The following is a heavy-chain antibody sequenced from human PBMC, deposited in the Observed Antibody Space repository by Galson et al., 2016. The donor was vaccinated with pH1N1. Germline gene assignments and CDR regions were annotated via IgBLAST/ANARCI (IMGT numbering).Heavy chain of an antibody. CDR1: HASINLYY. V-gene: IGHV4-4*07. CDR3: ASSPIASGGDYYFDS. D-gene: IGHD2-21*01. CDR2: IYTSGST. Sequence: SETLSLTCTVSHASINLYYWSWIRQSAGRGLEWIGRIYTSGSTNYNPSLNSRVTMSVDSSKNQFSLRLTSVTAADTGVYFCASSPIASGGDYYFDSWGQGTPVAVSS. J-gene: IGHJ4*02.